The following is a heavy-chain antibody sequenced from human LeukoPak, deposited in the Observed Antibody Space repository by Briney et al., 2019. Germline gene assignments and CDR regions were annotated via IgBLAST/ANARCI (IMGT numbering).Heavy chain of an antibody. J-gene: IGHJ5*02. D-gene: IGHD3-10*01. CDR2: IYYSGST. Sequence: SETLSLTCTVSGGSISSGDYYWSWIRQPPGKGLGWIGYIYYSGSTYYNPSLKSRVTISVDTSKNQFSLKLSSVTAADTAVYYCARYPRGVLYNWFDPWGQGTLVTVSS. CDR1: GGSISSGDYY. CDR3: ARYPRGVLYNWFDP. V-gene: IGHV4-30-4*01.